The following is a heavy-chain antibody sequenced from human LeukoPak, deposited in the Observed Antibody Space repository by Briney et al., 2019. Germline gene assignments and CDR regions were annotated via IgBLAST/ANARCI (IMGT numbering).Heavy chain of an antibody. CDR1: GGSISSYY. J-gene: IGHJ3*02. CDR2: IYTSGST. CDR3: ARTRGIGYYYDSSGYPLGAFDI. Sequence: SETLSLTCTASGGSISSYYWSWIRQPAGKGLEWIGRIYTSGSTNYNPSLKSRVTMSVDTSKYQFSLKLSSVTAADTAVYYCARTRGIGYYYDSSGYPLGAFDIWGQGTMVTVSS. V-gene: IGHV4-4*07. D-gene: IGHD3-22*01.